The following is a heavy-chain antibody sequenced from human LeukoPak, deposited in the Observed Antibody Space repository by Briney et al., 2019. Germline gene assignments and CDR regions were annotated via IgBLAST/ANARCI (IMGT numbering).Heavy chain of an antibody. CDR1: GYTFTDYY. Sequence: ASVKVSCKASGYTFTDYYIHWVRQAPGQGLGWMGWINPNSGDTNYAQKFQGRVTMTRDTSISTAYMELSRLRSGDTAVYYCARRIAAAGNDAFDIWGQGTMVTVSS. CDR3: ARRIAAAGNDAFDI. J-gene: IGHJ3*02. V-gene: IGHV1-2*02. D-gene: IGHD6-13*01. CDR2: INPNSGDT.